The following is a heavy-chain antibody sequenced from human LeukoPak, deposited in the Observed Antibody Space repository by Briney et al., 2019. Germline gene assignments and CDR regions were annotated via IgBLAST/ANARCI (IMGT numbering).Heavy chain of an antibody. Sequence: GGSLRLSCAASGFTFSSYWMHWVRQGPGKGLVSVSRINSDGSSTNYADSVKGRFTISRDNAKNTLYLQMKGLRAEDTAVYYCARGQVFGDYRYMDVWGKGTTVTVSS. CDR3: ARGQVFGDYRYMDV. J-gene: IGHJ6*03. D-gene: IGHD3-3*01. CDR2: INSDGSST. V-gene: IGHV3-74*01. CDR1: GFTFSSYW.